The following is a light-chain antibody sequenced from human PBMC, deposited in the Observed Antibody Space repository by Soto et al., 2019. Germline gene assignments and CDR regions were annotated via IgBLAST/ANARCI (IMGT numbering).Light chain of an antibody. Sequence: DIVMTQSPDSLAVDLGERASINCKSSQSVLYSSNNNNYLAWYQQRPGQPPKLLIYWASTRESGVPDRFSGSGSGTDFTLTITSLQAEDVALYYCQQYESTPPTFGQGTKLEIK. J-gene: IGKJ2*01. V-gene: IGKV4-1*01. CDR3: QQYESTPPT. CDR1: QSVLYSSNNNNY. CDR2: WAS.